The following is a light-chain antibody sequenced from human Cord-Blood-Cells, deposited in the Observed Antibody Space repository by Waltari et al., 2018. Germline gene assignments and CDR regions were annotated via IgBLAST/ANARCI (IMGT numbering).Light chain of an antibody. Sequence: QSALTQPPSVSGSPGQSVTISCTGTSSDVGSYNRVSWYQQPPGTPPKLMIYEVSKRPSGVPDRFSGSKAGNTASLTISGLQAEDEADYYCSSYTSSSTVVFGGGTKLTVL. V-gene: IGLV2-18*02. CDR3: SSYTSSSTVV. CDR2: EVS. CDR1: SSDVGSYNR. J-gene: IGLJ2*01.